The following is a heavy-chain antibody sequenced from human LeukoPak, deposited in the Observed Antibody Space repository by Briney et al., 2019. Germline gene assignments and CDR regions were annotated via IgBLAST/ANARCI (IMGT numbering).Heavy chain of an antibody. V-gene: IGHV3-7*01. CDR1: GFSMSVYL. CDR2: IKQDGSER. CDR3: ARDWGAYYHFFDY. Sequence: SLRPYCETSGFSMSVYLMSWVRQAPGKGLEWVGNIKQDGSERNYVDSVKGRFTISRDNAKKSLYLQMNSLRAEDTAVYYCARDWGAYYHFFDYWGQGTLVTVSS. J-gene: IGHJ4*02. D-gene: IGHD3-22*01.